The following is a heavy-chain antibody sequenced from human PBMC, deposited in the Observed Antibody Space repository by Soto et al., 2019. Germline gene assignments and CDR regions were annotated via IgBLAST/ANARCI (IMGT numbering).Heavy chain of an antibody. J-gene: IGHJ4*02. Sequence: SETLSLTCTVSGGSISSYYWSWIRQPAGKGLEWIGRIYTSGSTNYNPSLKSRVTMSVDTSKNQFSLKLSSVTAADTAVYYCAREGSRYGSRGGDTFDYWGQGTLVTVS. D-gene: IGHD6-13*01. V-gene: IGHV4-4*07. CDR1: GGSISSYY. CDR3: AREGSRYGSRGGDTFDY. CDR2: IYTSGST.